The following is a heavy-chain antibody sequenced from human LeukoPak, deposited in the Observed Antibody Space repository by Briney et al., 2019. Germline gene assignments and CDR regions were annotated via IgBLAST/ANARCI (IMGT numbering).Heavy chain of an antibody. J-gene: IGHJ4*02. CDR3: ARDNQGVDY. Sequence: PSETLSLTCTVSGGSVSSGSYYWSWIRQPPGKGLEWIGYIYYSGSTNYNPSLKNRVTISVDTSKNQFSLKLSSVTAADTAVYYCARDNQGVDYWGQGTLVTVSS. D-gene: IGHD1-14*01. CDR2: IYYSGST. CDR1: GGSVSSGSYY. V-gene: IGHV4-61*01.